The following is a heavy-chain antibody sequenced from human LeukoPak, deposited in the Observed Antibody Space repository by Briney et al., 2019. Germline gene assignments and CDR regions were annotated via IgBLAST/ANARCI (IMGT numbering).Heavy chain of an antibody. CDR2: ISGDNGNT. CDR1: GYNFTTYA. V-gene: IGHV1-18*01. CDR3: ARDLFWVTPADH. Sequence: ASVKASCKASGYNFTTYAITWVRQAPGQGLEWMGWISGDNGNTKYAQKFQGRVTMTKDTSTSTAYMELRSLRSDDTAIYYCARDLFWVTPADHWGLGTLVSVSS. J-gene: IGHJ4*02. D-gene: IGHD2-21*02.